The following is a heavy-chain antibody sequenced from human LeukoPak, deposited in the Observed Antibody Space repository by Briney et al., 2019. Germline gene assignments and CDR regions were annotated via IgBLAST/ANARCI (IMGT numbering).Heavy chain of an antibody. V-gene: IGHV3-21*01. CDR1: GFTFTSYS. J-gene: IGHJ6*03. D-gene: IGHD2-8*01. CDR2: ISSSSSYI. Sequence: GGSLRLSCAASGFTFTSYSMNWVRQAPGRGLEWVSSISSSSSYIYYADSVKGRFTISRDNAKNSLYLQMNGLRVEDTAVYYCARAPTYCTNGVCRNYMDVWGKGTTVTVSS. CDR3: ARAPTYCTNGVCRNYMDV.